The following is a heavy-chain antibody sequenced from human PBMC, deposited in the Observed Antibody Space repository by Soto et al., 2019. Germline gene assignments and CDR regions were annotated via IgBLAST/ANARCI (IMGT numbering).Heavy chain of an antibody. CDR2: ISYDGTIT. CDR1: GFTFSIYA. D-gene: IGHD3-10*01. CDR3: ARTYYYASGPSGDFDY. Sequence: GGSLRLSCATSGFTFSIYAMHWVRQAPGKGLEYVSAISYDGTITYYVDSVKGRFTISRDNAKNSLYLQMNSLRAEDTAVYYCARTYYYASGPSGDFDYWGQGTLVTVS. J-gene: IGHJ4*02. V-gene: IGHV3-64*04.